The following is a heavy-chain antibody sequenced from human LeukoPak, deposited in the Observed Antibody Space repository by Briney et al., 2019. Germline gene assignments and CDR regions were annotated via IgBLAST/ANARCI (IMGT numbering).Heavy chain of an antibody. D-gene: IGHD3-10*01. CDR1: GFTFNTYA. CDR3: AKGQFGEYPGWFDP. Sequence: GGSLRLSCAASGFTFNTYAMSWARQAPGKGLEWVSAISGGGGSTYYADSVKGRFTISRDNSKNTLYLQMNSLRAEDTAVYYCAKGQFGEYPGWFDPWGQGTLVTVSS. V-gene: IGHV3-23*01. CDR2: ISGGGGST. J-gene: IGHJ5*02.